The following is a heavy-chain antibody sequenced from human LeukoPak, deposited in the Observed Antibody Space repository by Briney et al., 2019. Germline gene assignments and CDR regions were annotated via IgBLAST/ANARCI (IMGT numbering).Heavy chain of an antibody. J-gene: IGHJ4*02. Sequence: GGSLRLSCAASAFSLSAYNMNWVRQAPGKGLEWVSAISGSGGSTYYADSVKGRFTISRDNSKNTLYLQMNSLRAEDTAVYYCAKDLRNYYDSSGSFDYWAREPWSPSPQ. CDR1: AFSLSAYN. CDR2: ISGSGGST. D-gene: IGHD3-22*01. V-gene: IGHV3-23*01. CDR3: AKDLRNYYDSSGSFDY.